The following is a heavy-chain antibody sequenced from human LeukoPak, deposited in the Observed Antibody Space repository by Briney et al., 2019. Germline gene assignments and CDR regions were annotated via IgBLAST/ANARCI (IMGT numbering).Heavy chain of an antibody. Sequence: QAGGSLRLSCAASGFTFSSYWMTWVRQAPGKGLECVATIKQDGSEKYYVDSVKGRFTISRDNAKNSLYLQMNSLRAEDTAVYYCARAGGYSRALQYWGQGTPVTVSS. D-gene: IGHD5-18*01. J-gene: IGHJ1*01. CDR3: ARAGGYSRALQY. CDR2: IKQDGSEK. V-gene: IGHV3-7*01. CDR1: GFTFSSYW.